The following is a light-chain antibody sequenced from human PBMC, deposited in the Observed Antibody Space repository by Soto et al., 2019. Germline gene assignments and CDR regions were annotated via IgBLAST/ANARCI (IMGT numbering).Light chain of an antibody. CDR1: SRDVGRYNY. Sequence: QSALTQPASVSGSPGQSITISCTGSSRDVGRYNYVSWYQQHPGKAPKLIIYDVSNRPSGVSDRFAGSKSGNTASLTISGLQAEDEADFHCSSYTTNNTLVVFGGGTKLTVL. J-gene: IGLJ2*01. V-gene: IGLV2-14*01. CDR2: DVS. CDR3: SSYTTNNTLVV.